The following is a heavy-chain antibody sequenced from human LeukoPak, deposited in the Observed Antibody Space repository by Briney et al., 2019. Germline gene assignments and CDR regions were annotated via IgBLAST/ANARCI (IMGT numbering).Heavy chain of an antibody. J-gene: IGHJ4*02. CDR1: GFTFSTYA. V-gene: IGHV3-23*01. CDR2: ISSSGGST. Sequence: GGSLRLSCAASGFTFSTYAMSWVRQAPGKGLEWVSTISSSGGSTYYADSVKGRFTISRDNSKNTVFLQMNSLRAEDTAVYYCAKRDLGYWGQGTLVTVSS. CDR3: AKRDLGY.